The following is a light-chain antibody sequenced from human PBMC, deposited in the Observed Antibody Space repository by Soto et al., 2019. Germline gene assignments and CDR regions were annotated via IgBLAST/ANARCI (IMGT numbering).Light chain of an antibody. CDR2: EVR. J-gene: IGLJ1*01. CDR3: TSHAGSNNYV. CDR1: MRDVGAYNL. Sequence: QSVLTQPASVSGSAGQSITISCSGTMRDVGAYNLVSWYQQHPGTAPKLIIYEVRNRPSGISSRFSGSRSGNTASLTISGLQSEDEGDYYCTSHAGSNNYVFGTGTKLTVL. V-gene: IGLV2-14*01.